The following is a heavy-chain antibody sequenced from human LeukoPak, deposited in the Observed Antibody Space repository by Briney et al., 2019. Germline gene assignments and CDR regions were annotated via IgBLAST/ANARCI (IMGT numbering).Heavy chain of an antibody. Sequence: ASVKVSCKASGYTFTGYYMHWVRQAPGQGLEWMGWINPNSGGTNYAQKFQGRVTMTRDTSISTAYMELSRLRSDDTAVYYCARDRGYCSSTSCLNYYYGMDVWGQGTTVTVSS. CDR3: ARDRGYCSSTSCLNYYYGMDV. CDR2: INPNSGGT. J-gene: IGHJ6*02. V-gene: IGHV1-2*02. D-gene: IGHD2-2*01. CDR1: GYTFTGYY.